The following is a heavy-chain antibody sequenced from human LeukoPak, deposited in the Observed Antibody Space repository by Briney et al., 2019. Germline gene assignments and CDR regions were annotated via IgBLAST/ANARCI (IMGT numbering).Heavy chain of an antibody. Sequence: ASVKVSCKASGGTFSSYAISWVRQAPGQGLEWMGRINPNSGGTNYAQKFQGRVTMTRDTSISTAYMEPSRLRSDDTAVYYCASKAQSSGYYSYYFDDWGQGTLVTVSS. CDR3: ASKAQSSGYYSYYFDD. D-gene: IGHD3-22*01. CDR2: INPNSGGT. J-gene: IGHJ4*02. V-gene: IGHV1-2*06. CDR1: GGTFSSYA.